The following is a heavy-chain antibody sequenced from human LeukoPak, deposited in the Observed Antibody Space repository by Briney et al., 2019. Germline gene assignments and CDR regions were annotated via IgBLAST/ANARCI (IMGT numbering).Heavy chain of an antibody. D-gene: IGHD6-19*01. CDR1: GFIVSSNY. V-gene: IGHV3-66*01. J-gene: IGHJ4*02. Sequence: PGGSLRLSCAASGFIVSSNYMSWVRQAPGKELEWVSIIYSGGNTYYADPVKGRFTISRHISKHTLSLQMNSLRAEDTAVYYCTRVRIEVAGWVPFDYWGRGTLVSVSS. CDR3: TRVRIEVAGWVPFDY. CDR2: IYSGGNT.